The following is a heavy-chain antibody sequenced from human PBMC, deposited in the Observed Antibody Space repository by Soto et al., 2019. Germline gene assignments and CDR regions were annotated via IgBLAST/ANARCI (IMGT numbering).Heavy chain of an antibody. CDR3: ARDRNYGDSHFEY. J-gene: IGHJ4*02. CDR2: IIPIFGTA. CDR1: GGTFSSYA. V-gene: IGHV1-69*13. Sequence: ASVKVSCKASGGTFSSYAISWVRQAPGQGLEWMGGIIPIFGTANYAQKFQGRVTITADESTSTAYMELSSLRSEDTAVYYCARDRNYGDSHFEYWGQGTLVTVSS. D-gene: IGHD4-17*01.